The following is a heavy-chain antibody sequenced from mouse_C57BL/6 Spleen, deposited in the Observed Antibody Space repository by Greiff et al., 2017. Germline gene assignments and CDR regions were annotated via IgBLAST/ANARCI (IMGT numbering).Heavy chain of an antibody. J-gene: IGHJ3*01. Sequence: QVQLQQSGPGLVAPSQSLSITCTVSGFSLTSYGVHWVRQPPGKGLEWLVVIWSDGSTTYNSALKSRLSISKDNSKSQVFLKMNSLQTDDTAMYYCAREGYDGYYGGFAYWGQGTLVTVSA. V-gene: IGHV2-6*03. CDR1: GFSLTSYG. CDR3: AREGYDGYYGGFAY. CDR2: IWSDGST. D-gene: IGHD2-3*01.